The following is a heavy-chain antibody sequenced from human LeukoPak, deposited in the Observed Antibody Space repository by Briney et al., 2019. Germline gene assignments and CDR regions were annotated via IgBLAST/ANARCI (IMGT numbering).Heavy chain of an antibody. CDR2: IGARGDVT. Sequence: GGSLRLSCTVSGFAFSGYAMSWVRQAPGKGPEWVSSIGARGDVTYSADSVKGRFTISRDNSKRTLFLRMNSLRAEDTAVYYCAKVHYTASFPGSFPGRNYFDSWGQGSLVTVSS. J-gene: IGHJ4*02. V-gene: IGHV3-23*01. CDR1: GFAFSGYA. CDR3: AKVHYTASFPGSFPGRNYFDS. D-gene: IGHD1-26*01.